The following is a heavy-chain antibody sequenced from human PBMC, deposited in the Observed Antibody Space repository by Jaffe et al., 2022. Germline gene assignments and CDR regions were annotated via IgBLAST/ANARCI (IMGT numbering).Heavy chain of an antibody. CDR1: GGSFSGYY. D-gene: IGHD6-19*01. V-gene: IGHV4-34*01. CDR3: ARDLISGWYGNWFDP. CDR2: INHSGST. Sequence: QVQLQQWGAGLLKPSETLSLTCAVYGGSFSGYYWSWIRQPPGKGLEWIGEINHSGSTNYNPSLKSRVTISVDTSKNQFSLKLSSVTAADTAVYYCARDLISGWYGNWFDPWGQGTLVTVSS. J-gene: IGHJ5*02.